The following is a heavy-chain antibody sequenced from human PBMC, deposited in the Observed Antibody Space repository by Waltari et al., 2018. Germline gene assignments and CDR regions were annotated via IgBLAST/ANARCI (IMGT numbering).Heavy chain of an antibody. D-gene: IGHD2-2*01. Sequence: QVQLQESGPGLVKPSETLSLTCAVSGYSISSGYYWGWIRPPPGKGLEWIGSIYHSGSTYYNPSLKSRVTISVDTSKNQFSLKLSSVTAADTAVYYCARGGVVPAAKGRDAFDIWGQGTMVTVSS. CDR2: IYHSGST. CDR1: GYSISSGYY. J-gene: IGHJ3*02. V-gene: IGHV4-38-2*01. CDR3: ARGGVVPAAKGRDAFDI.